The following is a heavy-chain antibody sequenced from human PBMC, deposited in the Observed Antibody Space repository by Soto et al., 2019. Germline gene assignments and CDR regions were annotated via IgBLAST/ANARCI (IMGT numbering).Heavy chain of an antibody. D-gene: IGHD5-18*01. CDR2: IIPSFGTA. CDR3: ASGERWIQYYFSY. Sequence: QVQLVQSGAEVKKPGSSVKVSCKASGCTFSSYAISWVRQAPGPGLEWMGGIIPSFGTANYAQKFQGRVTITADASTSTAYMELSSLRTAYTAVSYCASGERWIQYYFSYWGQGTRVTVAS. J-gene: IGHJ4*02. CDR1: GCTFSSYA. V-gene: IGHV1-69*01.